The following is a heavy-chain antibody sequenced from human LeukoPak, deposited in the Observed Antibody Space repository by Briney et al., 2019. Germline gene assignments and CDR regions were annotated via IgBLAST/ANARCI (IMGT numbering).Heavy chain of an antibody. CDR1: GFTFSDYY. V-gene: IGHV3-11*04. CDR3: ARDPKYYYDSSGYCLDY. Sequence: GGSLRLSCAASGFTFSDYYMSWIRQAPGKGLEWVSYISSSGSTIYYADSVKGRFTISRDNAKNSLYLQMNSLRAEDTAVYYCARDPKYYYDSSGYCLDYWGQGTLVTVSS. J-gene: IGHJ4*02. D-gene: IGHD3-22*01. CDR2: ISSSGSTI.